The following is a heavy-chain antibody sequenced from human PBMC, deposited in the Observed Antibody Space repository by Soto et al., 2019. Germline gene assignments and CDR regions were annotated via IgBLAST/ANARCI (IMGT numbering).Heavy chain of an antibody. V-gene: IGHV1-24*01. Sequence: ASVKVSCKASGGTFSSYAISWVRQAPGQGLEWMGGFDPEDGETIYAQKFQGRVTMTEDTSTDTAYMELSSLRSEDTAVYYCATAPIPYYYDSSGYYPAPFDYWGQGTLVTVSS. D-gene: IGHD3-22*01. CDR3: ATAPIPYYYDSSGYYPAPFDY. CDR1: GGTFSSYA. J-gene: IGHJ4*02. CDR2: FDPEDGET.